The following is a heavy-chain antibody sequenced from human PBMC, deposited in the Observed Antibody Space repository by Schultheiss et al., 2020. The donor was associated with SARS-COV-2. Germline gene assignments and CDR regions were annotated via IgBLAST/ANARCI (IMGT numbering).Heavy chain of an antibody. CDR2: ISWNSGSI. V-gene: IGHV3-9*01. J-gene: IGHJ4*02. D-gene: IGHD1-14*01. Sequence: GGSLRLSCAASGFTFDDYAMHWVRQAPGKGLEWVSGISWNSGSIGYADSVKGRFTISRDNSKNTLYLQMNSLRAEDTAVYYCARASETWSRTRFDYWGQGTLVTVSS. CDR3: ARASETWSRTRFDY. CDR1: GFTFDDYA.